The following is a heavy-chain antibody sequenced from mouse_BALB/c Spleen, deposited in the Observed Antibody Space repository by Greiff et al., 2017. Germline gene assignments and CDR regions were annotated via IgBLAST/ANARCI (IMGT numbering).Heavy chain of an antibody. J-gene: IGHJ2*01. CDR2: ILPGSGST. V-gene: IGHV1-9*01. D-gene: IGHD2-1*01. Sequence: VQLQQSGAELMKPGASVKISCKATGYTFSSYWIEWVKQRPGHGLEWIGEILPGSGSTNYNEKFKGKATFTADTSSNTAYMQLSSLTSEDSAVYYCARKGNYVYYFDYWGQGTTLTVSS. CDR3: ARKGNYVYYFDY. CDR1: GYTFSSYW.